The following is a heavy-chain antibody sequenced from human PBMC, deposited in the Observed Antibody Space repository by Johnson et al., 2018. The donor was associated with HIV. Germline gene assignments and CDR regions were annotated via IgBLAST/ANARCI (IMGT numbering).Heavy chain of an antibody. Sequence: VQLVESGGGLVQPGGSLRLSCAASGFTVSSNYMSWVRQAPGKGLEWVSVIYSGGSTYYAASVKGRFTISRDNSKNTLYLQMNSLRAEDTAVYYCARRSSGWYGAFDIWGQGTMVTVSS. CDR2: IYSGGST. CDR3: ARRSSGWYGAFDI. D-gene: IGHD6-19*01. CDR1: GFTVSSNY. J-gene: IGHJ3*02. V-gene: IGHV3-66*01.